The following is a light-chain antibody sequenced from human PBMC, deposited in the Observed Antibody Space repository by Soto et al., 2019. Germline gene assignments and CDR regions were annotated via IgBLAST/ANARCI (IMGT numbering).Light chain of an antibody. CDR3: QQYGSSSWT. Sequence: EMVLTQSPGTLSLSPVKRATLSCRASQSISSSYLAWYQQRPGQAPRLLIYGASSRATGIPDRFSGSGSGTEFTLTISRLEPEDFAVYYCQQYGSSSWTFGHGTKVDIK. CDR1: QSISSSY. J-gene: IGKJ1*01. CDR2: GAS. V-gene: IGKV3-20*01.